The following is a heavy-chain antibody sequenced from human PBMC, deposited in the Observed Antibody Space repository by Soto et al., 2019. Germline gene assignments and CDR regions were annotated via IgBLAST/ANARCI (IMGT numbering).Heavy chain of an antibody. D-gene: IGHD3-3*01. J-gene: IGHJ3*02. CDR2: IIPIFGTA. Sequence: SVKVSWKAAGGAFSSYAIRWVRQARGQGLEWMGGIIPIFGTANKAQKFEGRVTITADESTSTAYMELSSLRSEDTAVYYCAREVDYDFWSGYRSDAFDIWGRGTMVTVSS. V-gene: IGHV1-69*13. CDR1: GGAFSSYA. CDR3: AREVDYDFWSGYRSDAFDI.